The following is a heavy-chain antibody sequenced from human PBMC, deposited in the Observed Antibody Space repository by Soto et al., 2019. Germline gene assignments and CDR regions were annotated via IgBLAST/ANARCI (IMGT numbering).Heavy chain of an antibody. J-gene: IGHJ3*02. V-gene: IGHV5-51*01. Sequence: GESLKISCKGSGYSFTSYWIGWVRKMPGKGLEWMGIIYPGDSDTRYSPSFQGQVTISADKSISTAYLQWSSLKASDIAMYYCASPRIAAADDAFDIWGQGTMVTVSS. CDR3: ASPRIAAADDAFDI. CDR2: IYPGDSDT. CDR1: GYSFTSYW. D-gene: IGHD6-13*01.